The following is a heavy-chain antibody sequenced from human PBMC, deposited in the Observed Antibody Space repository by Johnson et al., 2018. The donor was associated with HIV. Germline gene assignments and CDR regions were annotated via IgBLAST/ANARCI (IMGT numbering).Heavy chain of an antibody. CDR1: GFTVSSNY. Sequence: VQLVESGGGLVQPGGSLRLSCAASGFTVSSNYMSWVRQAPGKGLEWVSRINSDGSSTSYADSVKGRFTISRDNSKNTLYLQMNSLRAEDSAVYYCAKLAIDYSGAWYGLTFDIWGQGTMVTVSS. D-gene: IGHD6-19*01. V-gene: IGHV3-74*02. CDR2: INSDGSST. CDR3: AKLAIDYSGAWYGLTFDI. J-gene: IGHJ3*02.